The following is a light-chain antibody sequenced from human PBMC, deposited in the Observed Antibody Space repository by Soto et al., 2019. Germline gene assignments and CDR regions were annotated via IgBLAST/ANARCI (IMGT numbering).Light chain of an antibody. CDR2: GNS. CDR1: SSNSGAGYD. J-gene: IGLJ1*01. Sequence: QSVLTQPPSVSGAPGQRVTISCTGSSSNSGAGYDVHWYQQLPGTAPKLLISGNSNRPSGVPDRFSGSKSGTSASLAITGLLAEDEADYYCQSFDSSLKTYNYVFGTGTKLTVL. V-gene: IGLV1-40*01. CDR3: QSFDSSLKTYNYV.